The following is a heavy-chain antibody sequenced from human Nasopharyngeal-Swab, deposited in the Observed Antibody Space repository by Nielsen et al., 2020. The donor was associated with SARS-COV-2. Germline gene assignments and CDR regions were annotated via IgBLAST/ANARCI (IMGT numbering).Heavy chain of an antibody. CDR1: GFTFSSYA. Sequence: GGSLRLSCAASGFTFSSYAMSRVRQAPGKGLEWVSAISGSGGSTYYADSVKGRFTISRDNSKNTLYLQMNSLRAEDTAVYYCAKEKFGYSSGWYGWWGQGTLVTVSS. CDR3: AKEKFGYSSGWYGW. V-gene: IGHV3-23*01. D-gene: IGHD6-19*01. J-gene: IGHJ4*02. CDR2: ISGSGGST.